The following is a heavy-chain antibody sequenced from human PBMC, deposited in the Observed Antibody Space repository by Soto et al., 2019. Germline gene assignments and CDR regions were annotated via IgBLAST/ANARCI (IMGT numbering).Heavy chain of an antibody. J-gene: IGHJ4*02. V-gene: IGHV4-39*01. CDR3: ASLLYGSGSYHKWYYFDY. Sequence: SEILSLTCTVSGGSISSSSYYWGWIRQPPGKGLEWIGSIYYSGSTYYNPSLKSRVTISVDTSKNQFSLKLSSVTAADTAVYYCASLLYGSGSYHKWYYFDYWGQGTLVTVSS. CDR1: GGSISSSSYY. D-gene: IGHD3-10*01. CDR2: IYYSGST.